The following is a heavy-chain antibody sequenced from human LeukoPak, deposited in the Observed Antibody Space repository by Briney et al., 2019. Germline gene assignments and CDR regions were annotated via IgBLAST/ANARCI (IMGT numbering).Heavy chain of an antibody. V-gene: IGHV4-39*01. J-gene: IGHJ4*02. Sequence: SETLSLTCTVSGGSFSSSSYYWGWIRQPPGKGLEWIGSIFYSGNTYYNPSLESRLTISVDTSKNQFSLRLSSVTAADTAVYYCARSTVTTWVGDFDYWGQGTLVTVSS. CDR1: GGSFSSSSYY. CDR3: ARSTVTTWVGDFDY. CDR2: IFYSGNT. D-gene: IGHD4-17*01.